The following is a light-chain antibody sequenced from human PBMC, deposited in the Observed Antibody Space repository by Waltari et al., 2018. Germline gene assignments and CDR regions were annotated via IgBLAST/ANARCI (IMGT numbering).Light chain of an antibody. V-gene: IGLV1-40*01. CDR2: GSS. CDR1: GSNIRAGYD. J-gene: IGLJ3*02. CDR3: QSYDTSLSVV. Sequence: QSVLTQPPSVSGAPGQRVTISCTGSGSNIRAGYDVHWYQQLPRAAPKLHIYGSSTRPLGVPDRFFGSTSGTSASLAITGLQAEDEADYYCQSYDTSLSVVFGGGTKLTVL.